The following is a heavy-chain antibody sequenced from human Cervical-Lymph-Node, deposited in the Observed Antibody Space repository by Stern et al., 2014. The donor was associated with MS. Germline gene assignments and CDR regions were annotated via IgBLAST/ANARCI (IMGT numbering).Heavy chain of an antibody. CDR3: ARDGDSSMLGLDV. D-gene: IGHD4-17*01. Sequence: VQLVESGAEVKKPGSSVKVSCKASGGTLSDYGISWVRQATGQGLEWMGGIIPMVGTAHYVQKIQGRVTITADDSTNTAYMDLSSLTSDDTAVYYCARDGDSSMLGLDVWGQGTTVTVSS. CDR2: IIPMVGTA. J-gene: IGHJ6*02. CDR1: GGTLSDYG. V-gene: IGHV1-69*01.